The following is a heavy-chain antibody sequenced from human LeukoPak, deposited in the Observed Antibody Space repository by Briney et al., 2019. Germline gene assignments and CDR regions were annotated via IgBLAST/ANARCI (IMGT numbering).Heavy chain of an antibody. CDR3: ARDKRRIVGYSGAVDI. CDR1: GFTFSSYS. Sequence: GGSLRLSCAASGFTFSSYSMNWVRQAPGKGLEWVSSISSSSSYIYYADSVKGRFTISRDNAKNSLYLQMNSLRAEDTAVYYCARDKRRIVGYSGAVDIWGQGTMVTVSS. CDR2: ISSSSSYI. J-gene: IGHJ3*02. D-gene: IGHD1-26*01. V-gene: IGHV3-21*01.